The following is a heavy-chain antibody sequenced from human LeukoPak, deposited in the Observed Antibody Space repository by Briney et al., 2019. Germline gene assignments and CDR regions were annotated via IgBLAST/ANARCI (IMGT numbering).Heavy chain of an antibody. CDR3: ARGVDYYENSGTIDY. J-gene: IGHJ4*02. CDR1: GFTFSDYG. CDR2: IWYDGSNK. Sequence: PGKSLRLSCTASGFTFSDYGMHWVRKPPGKGLEWVAIIWYDGSNKTYEDSVKGRFTISRDNSKNTLYPQMNSLRAEDTAVYYCARGVDYYENSGTIDYWGQGTLVTVSS. V-gene: IGHV3-33*01. D-gene: IGHD3-22*01.